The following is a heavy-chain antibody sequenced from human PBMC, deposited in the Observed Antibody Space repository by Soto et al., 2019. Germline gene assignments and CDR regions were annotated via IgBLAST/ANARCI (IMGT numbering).Heavy chain of an antibody. V-gene: IGHV3-23*01. CDR3: AKFHLMSFGEQGPFDY. Sequence: GGSLRLSCAASGFTFSSYAMSWVRQAPGKGLEWVSAISGSGGSTYYADSVKGRFTISRDNSKNTLYLQMNSLRAEDTAVYYCAKFHLMSFGEQGPFDYWGQGTLVTVSS. CDR2: ISGSGGST. CDR1: GFTFSSYA. D-gene: IGHD3-10*01. J-gene: IGHJ4*02.